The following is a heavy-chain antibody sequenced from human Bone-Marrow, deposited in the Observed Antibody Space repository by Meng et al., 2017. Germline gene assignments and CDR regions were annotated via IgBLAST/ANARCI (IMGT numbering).Heavy chain of an antibody. D-gene: IGHD3-9*01. CDR1: GYSISSGYY. V-gene: IGHV4-38-2*01. CDR3: ASHSSYYDILTGYYQGDAFDI. CDR2: IHHSGST. J-gene: IGHJ3*02. Sequence: GSLRLSCAVSGYSISSGYYWGWIRQPPGKGLEWIGSIHHSGSTYYNPSLKSRVTISVDTSKNQFSLKLSSVTAADTAVYYCASHSSYYDILTGYYQGDAFDIWGQGTMVTVSS.